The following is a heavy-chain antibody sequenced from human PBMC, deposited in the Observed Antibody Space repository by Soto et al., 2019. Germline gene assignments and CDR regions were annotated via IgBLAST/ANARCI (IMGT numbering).Heavy chain of an antibody. J-gene: IGHJ4*02. CDR2: IKGKTEGGTI. Sequence: PGGSLRLSCAASVFTFSDAWMSWVRQAPGAGLEWVGLIKGKTEGGTIDYAAPVKARFTISRDASKNTLYLQMNSLKTEDTAVYYCTTDPHSTGTKYWGQGTLVTVSS. CDR1: VFTFSDAW. D-gene: IGHD1-1*01. V-gene: IGHV3-15*01. CDR3: TTDPHSTGTKY.